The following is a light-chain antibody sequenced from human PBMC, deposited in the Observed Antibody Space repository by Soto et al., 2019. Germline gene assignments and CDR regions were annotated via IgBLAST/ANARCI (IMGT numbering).Light chain of an antibody. CDR1: SSDVGGYNY. Sequence: QSVLTQPASVSGSPGQSITISCTGTSSDVGGYNYVSWYQQHPGKAPKLLIYDVNNRPSGVSTRFSGSKSGNTASLTISGLQAEDEADYYCSSYTSNTTPYVFGTGTKLTVL. CDR2: DVN. CDR3: SSYTSNTTPYV. J-gene: IGLJ1*01. V-gene: IGLV2-14*03.